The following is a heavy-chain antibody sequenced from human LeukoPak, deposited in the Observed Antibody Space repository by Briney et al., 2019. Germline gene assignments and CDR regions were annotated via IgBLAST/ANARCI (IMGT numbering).Heavy chain of an antibody. D-gene: IGHD3-10*01. CDR2: INPNSGGT. CDR3: ARDLPITMVRGVDNPYYYGMDV. CDR1: GYTFTGYY. V-gene: IGHV1-2*04. Sequence: ASVKVSCKASGYTFTGYYMHWVRQAPGQGLEWMGWINPNSGGTNYAQKFQGWVTMTRDTSISTAYMELSRLRSDDTAVYYCARDLPITMVRGVDNPYYYGMDVWGQGTTVTVSS. J-gene: IGHJ6*02.